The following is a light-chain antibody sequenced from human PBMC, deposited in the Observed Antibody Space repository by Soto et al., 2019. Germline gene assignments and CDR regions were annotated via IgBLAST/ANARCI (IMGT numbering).Light chain of an antibody. CDR3: QQYNNWPPWT. Sequence: EIVMTQSPATLSASPGERATLSCRASQSVSNNLAWYQQKAGQAPRLLIYGASTRSTGIPARFSGSGSGTKFTLTISSLQSEDFAVYYCQQYNNWPPWTFGQGTKVEIK. J-gene: IGKJ1*01. V-gene: IGKV3-15*01. CDR2: GAS. CDR1: QSVSNN.